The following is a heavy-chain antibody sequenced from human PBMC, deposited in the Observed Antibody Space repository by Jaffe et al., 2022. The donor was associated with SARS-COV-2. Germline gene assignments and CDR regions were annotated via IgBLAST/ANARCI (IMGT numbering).Heavy chain of an antibody. Sequence: EVQLLESGGGLVQPGGSLRLSCAASGFTFSSYAMSWVRQAPGKGLEWVSGVSTSGGSTYYADSVKGRFTISRDNSKNTLYLQMNSLRADDTAVYYCAKDARGWYSNAFDIWGQGTMVTVSS. D-gene: IGHD6-19*01. CDR3: AKDARGWYSNAFDI. CDR2: VSTSGGST. CDR1: GFTFSSYA. V-gene: IGHV3-23*01. J-gene: IGHJ3*02.